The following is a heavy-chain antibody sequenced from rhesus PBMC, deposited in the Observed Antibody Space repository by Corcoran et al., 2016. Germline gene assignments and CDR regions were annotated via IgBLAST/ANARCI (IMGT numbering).Heavy chain of an antibody. V-gene: IGHV4-165*01. CDR3: ARDEWTVTTAFDF. Sequence: QVQLQESGPGLVKPSETLSLTCAVSGGSFSGSYWGWIRLPPGKGLEWVGYISGSSGSTDYNPSLKSRVTISTDTSKNQFSLKLSSVTAADTAVYYCARDEWTVTTAFDFWGQGLRVTVSS. CDR2: ISGSSGST. J-gene: IGHJ3*01. D-gene: IGHD4-23*01. CDR1: GGSFSGSY.